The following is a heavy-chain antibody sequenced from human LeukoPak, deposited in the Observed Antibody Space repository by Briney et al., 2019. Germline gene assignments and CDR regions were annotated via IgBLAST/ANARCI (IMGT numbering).Heavy chain of an antibody. CDR1: GFTFSNYE. V-gene: IGHV3-48*03. CDR2: ISSSGILI. Sequence: GGTLRLSCAASGFTFSNYEMNWVRQAPGKGLEWVSFISSSGILIYYADSVKGRFTISRDNGKNSLFLQMDSLRVEDTAVYYCAKVSGSGWHFDHWGQGTLVTVSS. D-gene: IGHD6-19*01. J-gene: IGHJ4*02. CDR3: AKVSGSGWHFDH.